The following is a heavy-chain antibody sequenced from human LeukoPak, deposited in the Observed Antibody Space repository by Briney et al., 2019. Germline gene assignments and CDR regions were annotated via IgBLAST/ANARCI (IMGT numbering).Heavy chain of an antibody. Sequence: PGGSLRLSRAASGFTFSSYAMSWVRQAPGKGLEWVSAISGSGGSTYYADSVKGRFTISRDNSKNTLYLQMNSLRAEDTAVYYCAKAISPATSTPVDYWGQGTLVTVSA. CDR3: AKAISPATSTPVDY. CDR1: GFTFSSYA. J-gene: IGHJ4*02. CDR2: ISGSGGST. V-gene: IGHV3-23*01. D-gene: IGHD5-12*01.